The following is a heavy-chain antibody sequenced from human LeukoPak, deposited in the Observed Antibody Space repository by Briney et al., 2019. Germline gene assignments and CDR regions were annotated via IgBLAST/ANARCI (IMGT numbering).Heavy chain of an antibody. J-gene: IGHJ4*02. D-gene: IGHD7-27*01. Sequence: ASVKVSCKASGYTFTSYDINWVRQATGQGLEWMGWMNPNSGNTGYAQKFQGRVTITRNTSISTAYMELSSLRSEDTAVYYCARTYKAANWGPLNFDYWGQGTLVTVSS. CDR2: MNPNSGNT. CDR3: ARTYKAANWGPLNFDY. V-gene: IGHV1-8*03. CDR1: GYTFTSYD.